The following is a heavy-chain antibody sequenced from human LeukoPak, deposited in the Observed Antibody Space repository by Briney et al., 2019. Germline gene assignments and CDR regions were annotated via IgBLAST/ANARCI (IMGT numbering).Heavy chain of an antibody. CDR3: ARSSTWVDYFDY. V-gene: IGHV4-4*07. Sequence: SETLSLTCTVSGGSISSYYRSWIRQPAGKGLEWIGRIYTSGSTNYNPSLKSRVTMSVDTSKNQFSLKLTSVTAADTAVYYCARSSTWVDYFDYWGQGTLVTVSS. D-gene: IGHD6-13*01. CDR1: GGSISSYY. CDR2: IYTSGST. J-gene: IGHJ4*02.